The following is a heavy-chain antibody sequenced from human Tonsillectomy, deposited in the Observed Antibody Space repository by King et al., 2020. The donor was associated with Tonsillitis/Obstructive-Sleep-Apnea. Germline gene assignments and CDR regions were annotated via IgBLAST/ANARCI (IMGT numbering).Heavy chain of an antibody. CDR2: IDPSDSYT. CDR1: GYNFTSYW. J-gene: IGHJ5*02. V-gene: IGHV5-10-1*03. CDR3: AIVDCSSASCYSENWFDL. D-gene: IGHD2-2*01. Sequence: VQLVESGAEVKKPGESLRISCEGSGYNFTSYWITWVRQMPGKGLEWMGRIDPSDSYTNYRPSFQGHVTISADKSISTAYLQWSSLKASDTAMFYCAIVDCSSASCYSENWFDLWGQGTLVIVSS.